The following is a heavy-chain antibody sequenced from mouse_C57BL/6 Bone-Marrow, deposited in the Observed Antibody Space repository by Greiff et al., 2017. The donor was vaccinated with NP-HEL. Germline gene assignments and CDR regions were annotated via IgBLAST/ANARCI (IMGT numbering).Heavy chain of an antibody. Sequence: QVQLQQSGAELVKPGASVKMSCKASGYTFTSYWITWVKQRPGQGLEWIGDIYPGSGSTNYNEKFKSKATLTADTSSSTAYMQLSSLTSEDSTVYNCARYGTYDWFAYWGQGTLVTVSA. D-gene: IGHD2-1*01. CDR1: GYTFTSYW. CDR2: IYPGSGST. CDR3: ARYGTYDWFAY. V-gene: IGHV1-55*01. J-gene: IGHJ3*01.